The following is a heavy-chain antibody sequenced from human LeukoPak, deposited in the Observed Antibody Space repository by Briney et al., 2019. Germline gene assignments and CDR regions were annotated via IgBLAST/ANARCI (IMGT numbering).Heavy chain of an antibody. V-gene: IGHV4-38-2*02. CDR3: ARVGGGDAFDI. J-gene: IGHJ3*02. D-gene: IGHD4-23*01. CDR2: IYHSGST. Sequence: SETLSLTCTVSGYSISSGYSWGWIRQPPGKGLEWIGSIYHSGSTYYNPSLKSRVTISVDTSKNQFSLKLSSVTAADTAVYYCARVGGGDAFDIWGQGTMVTVSS. CDR1: GYSISSGYS.